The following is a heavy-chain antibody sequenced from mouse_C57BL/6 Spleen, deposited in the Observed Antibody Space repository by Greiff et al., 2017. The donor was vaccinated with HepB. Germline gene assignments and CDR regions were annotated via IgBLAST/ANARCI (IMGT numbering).Heavy chain of an antibody. D-gene: IGHD4-1*01. CDR1: GYSITSGYD. CDR3: ARAGTGYFDV. V-gene: IGHV3-1*01. J-gene: IGHJ1*03. Sequence: VQLKESGPGMVKPSQSLSLTCTVTGYSITSGYDWHWIRHFPGNKLEWMGYISYSGSTNYNPSLKSRISITHDTSKNHFFLKLNSVTTEDTATYYCARAGTGYFDVWGTGTTVTVSS. CDR2: ISYSGST.